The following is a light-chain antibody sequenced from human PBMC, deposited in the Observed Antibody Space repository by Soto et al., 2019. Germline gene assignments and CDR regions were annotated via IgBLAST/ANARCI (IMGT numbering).Light chain of an antibody. J-gene: IGKJ2*01. V-gene: IGKV3-20*01. CDR1: QSVSSSY. Sequence: EIVLTQSPGTLSLSPGERATLSCRASQSVSSSYLAWYQQKPGQAPRPLIYGASRSATGIPDRFSGSGSGTDFALTISRLGPEDFAVYYCIQYGSSPYTFVQGTMLESK. CDR3: IQYGSSPYT. CDR2: GAS.